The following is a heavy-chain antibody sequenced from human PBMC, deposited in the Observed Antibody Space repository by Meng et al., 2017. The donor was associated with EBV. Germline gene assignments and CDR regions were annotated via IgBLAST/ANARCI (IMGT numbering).Heavy chain of an antibody. CDR2: VYYSGNS. Sequence: QLQLYQSGPGLVRPSETPSLTCTVAGDPISSSSYYWGWIRQSPGKGLEWIGNVYYSGNSYYNPSLKSRVTISVDTSKNQFYLKLISVPADDTAVYFCARVSFYDYWSGYSFNWFDTWGQGTLGTVGS. CDR1: GDPISSSSYY. J-gene: IGHJ5*02. V-gene: IGHV4-39*01. D-gene: IGHD3-3*01. CDR3: ARVSFYDYWSGYSFNWFDT.